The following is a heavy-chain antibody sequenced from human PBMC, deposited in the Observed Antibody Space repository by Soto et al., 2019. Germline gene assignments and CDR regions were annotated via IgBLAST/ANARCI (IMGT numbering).Heavy chain of an antibody. V-gene: IGHV3-23*01. CDR1: GFTFSSYA. CDR3: AKETTSYGYFEAYFDY. D-gene: IGHD5-18*01. Sequence: PGGSLRLSCAASGFTFSSYAMSWVRQAPGKGLEWVSAISGSGGSTYYADSVKGRFTISRDNSKNTLYLQMNSPRAEDTAVYYCAKETTSYGYFEAYFDYWGQGTLVTVSS. J-gene: IGHJ4*02. CDR2: ISGSGGST.